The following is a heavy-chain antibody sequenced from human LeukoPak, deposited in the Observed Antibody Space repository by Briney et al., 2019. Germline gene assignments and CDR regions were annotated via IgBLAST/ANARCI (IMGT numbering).Heavy chain of an antibody. CDR2: ISTSSSYI. CDR1: GFTFSSYN. Sequence: KPGGSLRLSCAASGFTFSSYNMNWVRQAPGKGLEWVSSISTSSSYIYYTDSVEGRFTISRDNAKNSLYLQMNSLRVEDTALYYCARRAPSHDFDDWGQGTLVTVSS. V-gene: IGHV3-21*01. CDR3: ARRAPSHDFDD. J-gene: IGHJ4*02.